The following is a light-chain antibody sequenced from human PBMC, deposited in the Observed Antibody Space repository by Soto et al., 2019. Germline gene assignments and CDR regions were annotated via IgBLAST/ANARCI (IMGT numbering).Light chain of an antibody. CDR2: EVR. CDR3: CSYAGSLNYV. V-gene: IGLV2-11*01. J-gene: IGLJ1*01. CDR1: SGDVGDYNY. Sequence: QSVLAQPRSVSGSPGQSVTISCTGSSGDVGDYNYVSWYRQYPGEAPTLLIYEVRRRPSGVPDCFSGSKSGNTASLTISGLQAEDEADYYCCSYAGSLNYVFGTGTKLTVL.